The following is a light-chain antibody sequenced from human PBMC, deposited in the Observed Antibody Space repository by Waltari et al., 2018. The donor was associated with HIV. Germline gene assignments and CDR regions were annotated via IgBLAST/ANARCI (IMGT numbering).Light chain of an antibody. V-gene: IGKV1-16*02. CDR1: QDVSNY. Sequence: DIQLTQSPSSLSASVGDRVTITCRASQDVSNYLAWFQQKPGEHPTSLIYAASSLQSGVPSKFSGSGSGTHFALTISSLQPEDFATYDCQQYRAYPLTFGGGTNVE. J-gene: IGKJ4*02. CDR3: QQYRAYPLT. CDR2: AAS.